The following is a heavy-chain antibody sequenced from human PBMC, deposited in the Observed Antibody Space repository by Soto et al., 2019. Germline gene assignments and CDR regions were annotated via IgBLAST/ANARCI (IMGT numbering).Heavy chain of an antibody. D-gene: IGHD3-10*01. CDR1: GCSFSHAW. CDR3: TTRGNYYYYYGIDA. V-gene: IGHV3-15*01. J-gene: IGHJ6*02. CDR2: ISSRVHGATA. Sequence: GGSLRLSCAAAGCSFSHAWMTWVRQAPGKGLEWVGHISSRVHGATADYAAPVKGRFTISRDDSESTLYLEMNSLKTEDTGIYYCTTRGNYYYYYGIDAWGQGTTVTVSS.